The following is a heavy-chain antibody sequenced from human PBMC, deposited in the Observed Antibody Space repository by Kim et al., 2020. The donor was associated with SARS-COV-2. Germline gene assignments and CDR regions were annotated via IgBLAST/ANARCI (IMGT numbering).Heavy chain of an antibody. CDR2: IYYSGST. Sequence: SETLSLTCTVSGGSISSSSYYWGWIRQPPGKGLEWIGSIYYSGSTYYNPSLKSRVTISVDTSKNQFSLKLSSVTAADTAVYYCAREGRYCSSTSSNVCYYYYGMDVWGQGTTVTVSS. J-gene: IGHJ6*02. CDR3: AREGRYCSSTSSNVCYYYYGMDV. V-gene: IGHV4-39*02. CDR1: GGSISSSSYY. D-gene: IGHD2-2*01.